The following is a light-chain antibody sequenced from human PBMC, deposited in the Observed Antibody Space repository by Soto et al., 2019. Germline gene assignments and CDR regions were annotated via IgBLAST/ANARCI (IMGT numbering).Light chain of an antibody. CDR2: EGN. V-gene: IGLV2-23*01. J-gene: IGLJ3*02. CDR1: SSDLGSYNL. CDR3: CSYAGSSTLV. Sequence: QSALTQPASVSGSPGQSITISCTGSSSDLGSYNLVSWYQQHPGKAPKLMIYEGNKRPSGVSNRFSGSKSGNTASPTISGVQAEDEADYYCCSYAGSSTLVFGGGTKLTVL.